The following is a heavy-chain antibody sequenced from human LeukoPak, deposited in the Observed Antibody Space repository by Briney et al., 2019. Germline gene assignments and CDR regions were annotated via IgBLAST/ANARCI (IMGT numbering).Heavy chain of an antibody. CDR1: GGTFSSYA. D-gene: IGHD3-10*01. CDR2: IIPSLATA. J-gene: IGHJ5*02. V-gene: IGHV1-69*13. Sequence: GASVKVSFRASGGTFSSYAISWVRQAPGQGFEWMGGIIPSLATANYAQKFRGRVTITADESTSTVYMELSSLRSEDTAVYYCARERGVTYYYGSGTHKDYANWFDPWGQGTLVTVSS. CDR3: ARERGVTYYYGSGTHKDYANWFDP.